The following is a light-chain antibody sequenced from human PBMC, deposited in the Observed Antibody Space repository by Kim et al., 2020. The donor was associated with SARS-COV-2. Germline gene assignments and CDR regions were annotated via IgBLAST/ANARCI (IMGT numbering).Light chain of an antibody. CDR1: QSVSSN. CDR3: QQYNNWPYT. CDR2: GAS. J-gene: IGKJ2*01. Sequence: SVAPGERATLSGRASQSVSSNLAWYQQKPGQAPRLIIYGASTRATGIPARFSGSGSGTEFTLTISSLQSEDFAVYYCQQYNNWPYTFGQGTKLEI. V-gene: IGKV3-15*01.